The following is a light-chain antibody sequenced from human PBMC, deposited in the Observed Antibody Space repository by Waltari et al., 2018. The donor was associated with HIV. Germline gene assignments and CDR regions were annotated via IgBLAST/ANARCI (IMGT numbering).Light chain of an antibody. J-gene: IGKJ2*01. V-gene: IGKV3-11*01. CDR3: MQDIHWPRT. CDR1: QGITNY. CDR2: DAS. Sequence: EIVLTQSPATLSLSPGERATLSCRASQGITNYLAWYQQKPGQGPRLLIYDASTRATGIPVRFSGSGSGTDFTLTISSLEPEDFAVYYCMQDIHWPRTFGQGTKLEIK.